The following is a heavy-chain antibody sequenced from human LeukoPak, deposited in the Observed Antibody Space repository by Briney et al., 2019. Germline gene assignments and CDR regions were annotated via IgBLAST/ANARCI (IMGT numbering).Heavy chain of an antibody. Sequence: GGALRLSCSASGFTFDDYSMHWVRQVPGRGLEWVSLISGNGATTYYADSVKGRFTVFRDNSKNTVDLQMDSLRGDDSALYYCAKGVDFYASGSLFSPFYVWGQGTTVTVSS. V-gene: IGHV3-43*01. CDR1: GFTFDDYS. CDR2: ISGNGATT. J-gene: IGHJ3*01. CDR3: AKGVDFYASGSLFSPFYV. D-gene: IGHD3-10*01.